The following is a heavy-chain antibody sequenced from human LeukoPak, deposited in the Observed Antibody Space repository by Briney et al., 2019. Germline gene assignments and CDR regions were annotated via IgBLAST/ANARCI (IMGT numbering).Heavy chain of an antibody. Sequence: QPGGSLRLSCAASGFTFSSYWMHWVRQASGKGLVWVSRINSDGGSTSYTDSVKGRFTISRDNSMNTLYLQMNSLRAEDTAVYYCARARTTGGAFDIWGQGTMVTVSS. V-gene: IGHV3-74*01. CDR2: INSDGGST. D-gene: IGHD4-11*01. J-gene: IGHJ3*02. CDR3: ARARTTGGAFDI. CDR1: GFTFSSYW.